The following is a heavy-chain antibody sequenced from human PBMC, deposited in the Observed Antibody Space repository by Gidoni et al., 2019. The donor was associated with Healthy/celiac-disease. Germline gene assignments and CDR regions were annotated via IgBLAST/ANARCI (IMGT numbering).Heavy chain of an antibody. Sequence: QVQLQESGPGLVKPSQTLSVTCTVSGGSISSGDYYWSWIRQPPGKGLEWIGYIYYSGSTYYNPSLKSRVTISVDTSKNQFSLKLSSVTAADTAVYYCARDSGRSSSRKDKIDAFDIWGQGTMVTVSS. D-gene: IGHD6-13*01. CDR2: IYYSGST. CDR3: ARDSGRSSSRKDKIDAFDI. CDR1: GGSISSGDYY. V-gene: IGHV4-30-4*01. J-gene: IGHJ3*02.